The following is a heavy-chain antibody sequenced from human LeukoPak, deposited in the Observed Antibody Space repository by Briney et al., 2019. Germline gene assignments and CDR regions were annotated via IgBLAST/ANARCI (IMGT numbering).Heavy chain of an antibody. V-gene: IGHV1-58*02. CDR1: GFTFTSSA. CDR3: AALSSLPYYYGMDV. J-gene: IGHJ6*02. CDR2: IVVGSGNT. Sequence: SVKVSCKASGFTFTSSAMQWVRQARGQRLEWIGWIVVGSGNTNYAQKFQERVTITRDMSTSTAYMELSSLRSEDTAVYYCAALSSLPYYYGMDVWGQGTTVTVSS. D-gene: IGHD6-6*01.